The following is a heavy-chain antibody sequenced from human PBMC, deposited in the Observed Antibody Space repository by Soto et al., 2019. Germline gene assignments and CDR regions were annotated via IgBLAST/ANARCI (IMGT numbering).Heavy chain of an antibody. V-gene: IGHV3-7*01. CDR2: IKQDGSEK. D-gene: IGHD2-2*01. CDR3: ARDPYPNIVVVPAAVDDAFDI. J-gene: IGHJ3*02. Sequence: EVQLVESGGGLVQPGGSLRLSCAASGFTFSSYWMSWVRQAPGKGLEWVANIKQDGSEKYYVDSVKGRFTISRDNAKNSLYLQMNSLRAEDTAVYYCARDPYPNIVVVPAAVDDAFDIWGQGTMVTVSS. CDR1: GFTFSSYW.